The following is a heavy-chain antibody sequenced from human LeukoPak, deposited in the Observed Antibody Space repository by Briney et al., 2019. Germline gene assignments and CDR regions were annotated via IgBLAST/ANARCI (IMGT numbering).Heavy chain of an antibody. D-gene: IGHD2-15*01. CDR3: AREFHVVVGATYNWFDP. V-gene: IGHV7-4-1*02. Sequence: ASVKVSCKAPGYTFTDHAMNWVRQAPGQGLEWMGWITTNTGNPTYAQDFTGRFVFSLDTSVSTAYLQISSLKAEDTAVYYCAREFHVVVGATYNWFDPWGQGTLVTVSS. CDR2: ITTNTGNP. CDR1: GYTFTDHA. J-gene: IGHJ5*02.